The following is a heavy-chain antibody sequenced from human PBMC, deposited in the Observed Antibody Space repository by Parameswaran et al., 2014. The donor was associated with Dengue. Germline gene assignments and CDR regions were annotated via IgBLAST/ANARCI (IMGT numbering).Heavy chain of an antibody. CDR3: ARYRFPIAAAVDAFDV. Sequence: VRQMPGKGLQWVSSISSVGNYIYYADSVKGRFTISRDNAKNSLYLQMNSLRAEDTGVYYCARYRFPIAAAVDAFDVWGQGTMVTVSS. D-gene: IGHD6-13*01. V-gene: IGHV3-21*03. CDR2: ISSVGNYI. J-gene: IGHJ3*01.